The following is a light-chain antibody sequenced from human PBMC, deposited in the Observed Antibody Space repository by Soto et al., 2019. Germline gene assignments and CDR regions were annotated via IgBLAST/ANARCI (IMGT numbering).Light chain of an antibody. J-gene: IGKJ4*01. CDR3: LQRARWPT. Sequence: EIVLTQSPATLSLSPGDRATLSCRASQSVTSSLAWFQQRPGQGPRLLSYDGSRRATAIRARFSGSGSGSDFTLTIISLEPVAFAVYYCLQRARWPTFGRGTKVDIK. V-gene: IGKV3-11*01. CDR2: DGS. CDR1: QSVTSS.